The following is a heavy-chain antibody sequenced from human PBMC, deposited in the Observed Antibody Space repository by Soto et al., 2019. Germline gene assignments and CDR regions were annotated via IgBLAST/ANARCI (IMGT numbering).Heavy chain of an antibody. CDR2: ISYDGSNK. D-gene: IGHD1-26*01. Sequence: GGSLRLSCAASGFTFSSYGMHWVRQAPGKGLEWVAVISYDGSNKYYADSVKGRFTISRDNSKNTLYLQMNSLRAEDTAVYYCAKGSSGSYYSWFFPYYYYGMDVWGQGTTVTVSS. CDR3: AKGSSGSYYSWFFPYYYYGMDV. J-gene: IGHJ6*02. V-gene: IGHV3-30*18. CDR1: GFTFSSYG.